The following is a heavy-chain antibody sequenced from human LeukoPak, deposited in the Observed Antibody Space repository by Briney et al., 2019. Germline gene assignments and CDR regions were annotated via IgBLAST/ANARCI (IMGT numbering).Heavy chain of an antibody. J-gene: IGHJ3*02. CDR1: GFTFRSAA. V-gene: IGHV3-23*01. D-gene: IGHD3-22*01. Sequence: GGSLRLSCAASGFTFRSAAMSWVRQAPGKGLEWVSTITVGGGDTNYADSVKGRFTISRDNSKNTLYLQVNSLRAEDTAVYYCARDSTMKAFDIWGRGTMVTVSS. CDR3: ARDSTMKAFDI. CDR2: ITVGGGDT.